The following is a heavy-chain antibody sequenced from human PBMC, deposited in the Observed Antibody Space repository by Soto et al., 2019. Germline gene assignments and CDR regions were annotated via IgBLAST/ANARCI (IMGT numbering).Heavy chain of an antibody. J-gene: IGHJ4*02. CDR2: IYYTGAT. V-gene: IGHV4-59*01. Sequence: SETLSLTCTVSGGSFNNYWTWIRQPPGKGLEWIGYIYYTGATIYNPSLESRVTISVDTSKKQFSLKSEDTAVYYCAKDGEGIQLWVPIDHWGQGTQVTVSS. CDR1: GGSFNNY. D-gene: IGHD5-18*01. CDR3: AKDGEGIQLWVPIDH.